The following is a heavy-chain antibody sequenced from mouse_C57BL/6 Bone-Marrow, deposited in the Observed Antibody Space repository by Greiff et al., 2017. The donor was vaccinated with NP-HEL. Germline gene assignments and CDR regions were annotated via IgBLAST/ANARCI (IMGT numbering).Heavy chain of an antibody. CDR2: ISSGSSTI. V-gene: IGHV5-17*01. J-gene: IGHJ4*01. D-gene: IGHD2-10*01. CDR3: ARRGTLPTYYYAMDY. CDR1: GFTFSDYG. Sequence: EVQLVESGGGLVKPGGSLKLSCAASGFTFSDYGMHWVRQAPEKGLEWVAYISSGSSTIYYADTVKGRFTISRDNAKNTLFLQMTSLRSEDTAMYYGARRGTLPTYYYAMDYWGQGTSVTVSS.